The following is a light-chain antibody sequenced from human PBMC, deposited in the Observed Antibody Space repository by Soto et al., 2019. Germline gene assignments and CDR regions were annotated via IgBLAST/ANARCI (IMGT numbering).Light chain of an antibody. V-gene: IGLV2-23*01. J-gene: IGLJ2*01. Sequence: QSVLTQPASVSGSPGQSITISCTGTSSDVGSYNLVSWYQQHPGKAPKLMIYEGSKRPSGVSNRFSGSKSGNTASLTISGLQAEDEADYYCCSYAGSSTPAVVFGGGTQLIVL. CDR3: CSYAGSSTPAVV. CDR2: EGS. CDR1: SSDVGSYNL.